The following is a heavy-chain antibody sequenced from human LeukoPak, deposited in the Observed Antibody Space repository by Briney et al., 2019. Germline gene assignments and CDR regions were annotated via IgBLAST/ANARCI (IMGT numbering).Heavy chain of an antibody. D-gene: IGHD1-14*01. V-gene: IGHV7-4-1*02. CDR2: INTNIGRP. CDR3: ARERTGRDGFDP. Sequence: ASVKVSCKASGYIFNNYAMDWVRQAPGQGLEWVGWINTNIGRPTYAQGFTGRFVFSLDTSVSTAYLQISSLKAEDTAVYYCARERTGRDGFDPWGQGTLVTVSS. J-gene: IGHJ5*02. CDR1: GYIFNNYA.